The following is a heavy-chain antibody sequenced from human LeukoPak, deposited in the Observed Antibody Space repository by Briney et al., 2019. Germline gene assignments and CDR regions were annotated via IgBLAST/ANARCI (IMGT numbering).Heavy chain of an antibody. CDR1: GFTFSSYG. J-gene: IGHJ3*02. D-gene: IGHD3-22*01. CDR3: AKDLNSTYNYDSSGYEDAFDI. CDR2: IWYDGSNK. V-gene: IGHV3-33*06. Sequence: GGSLRLSCAASGFTFSSYGMHWVRQAPGKGLEWVAVIWYDGSNKYYADSVKGRFTISRDNSKNTLYLQMNSLRAEDTAVYYCAKDLNSTYNYDSSGYEDAFDIWGQGTMVTVSS.